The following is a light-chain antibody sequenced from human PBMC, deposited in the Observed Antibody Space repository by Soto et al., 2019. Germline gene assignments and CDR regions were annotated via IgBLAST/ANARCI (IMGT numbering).Light chain of an antibody. V-gene: IGLV2-14*01. Sequence: QSVLTQAASVSGSPGQSITTSCTGTSSDVGGYNYVSWYQQFPGKVPKLLIYNVSNRPSGVSNRFSGSKSGNTASLTISGLQAEDEADYFCTSSTSGSLYVFGTGTKVTVL. CDR3: TSSTSGSLYV. CDR2: NVS. CDR1: SSDVGGYNY. J-gene: IGLJ1*01.